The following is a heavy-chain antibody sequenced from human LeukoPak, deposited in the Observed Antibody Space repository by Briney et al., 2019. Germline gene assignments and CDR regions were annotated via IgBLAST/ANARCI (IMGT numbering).Heavy chain of an antibody. Sequence: GGSLRLSCAASGFIFSSYSMNWVRQAPGKGLEWVSYISFYSCSIYYADSVRGRFTISSDNAKNPIYLQMNSLRAEDTAVYYCARDTHYSFDYWGQGTLVIVSS. CDR1: GFIFSSYS. V-gene: IGHV3-48*01. CDR2: ISFYSCSI. J-gene: IGHJ4*02. CDR3: ARDTHYSFDY. D-gene: IGHD2-21*01.